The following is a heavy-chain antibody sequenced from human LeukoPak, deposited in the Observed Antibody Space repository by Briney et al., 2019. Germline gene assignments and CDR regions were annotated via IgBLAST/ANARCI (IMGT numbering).Heavy chain of an antibody. V-gene: IGHV3-23*01. CDR3: AKRESSGKYFDY. CDR1: GFTFSTYV. CDR2: ISGGGSST. Sequence: PGGPLRLSCADSGFTFSTYVMSWVRQAPGKGLEWISTISGGGSSTYYADSVKGRFTISRDNSKNTLYLQMNSLRAGDTAVYYCAKRESSGKYFDYWGQGTLVTVSS. J-gene: IGHJ4*02. D-gene: IGHD6-19*01.